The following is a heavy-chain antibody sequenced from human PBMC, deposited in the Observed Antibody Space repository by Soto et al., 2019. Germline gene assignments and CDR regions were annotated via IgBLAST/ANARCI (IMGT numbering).Heavy chain of an antibody. CDR3: ARAVVYYYGSSGYSPDY. Sequence: SLRLSCEGSGFTSSSYVMHWVRQAPGKGLEWVALISFDGSKKNYADSVKGRFTISRDNSKNMMYLQMNSLRPEDTAVYYCARAVVYYYGSSGYSPDYWGQGTLGTVS. D-gene: IGHD3-22*01. CDR2: ISFDGSKK. CDR1: GFTSSSYV. J-gene: IGHJ4*02. V-gene: IGHV3-30-3*01.